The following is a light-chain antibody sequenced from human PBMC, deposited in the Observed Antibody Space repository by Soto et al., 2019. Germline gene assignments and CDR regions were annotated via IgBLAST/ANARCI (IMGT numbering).Light chain of an antibody. CDR1: ISNIGNNY. CDR2: DNY. J-gene: IGLJ2*01. Sequence: QSVLTQPPSVSAAPGQTVTLSCSGSISNIGNNYVSWFQQFPGTAPKLLIYDNYKRPSGIPDRCSGSKYGTSATLGITGLRTGNEADYYCGTWDTSLSAVVFGGGTKLPVL. CDR3: GTWDTSLSAVV. V-gene: IGLV1-51*01.